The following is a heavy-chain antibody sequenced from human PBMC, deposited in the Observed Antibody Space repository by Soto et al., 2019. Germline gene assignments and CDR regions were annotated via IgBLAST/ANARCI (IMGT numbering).Heavy chain of an antibody. D-gene: IGHD6-13*01. CDR3: ARDSSSYYFDY. J-gene: IGHJ4*02. CDR1: GFTFSSYG. Sequence: GGSLRLSCAASGFTFSSYGMHWVRQAPGKGLEWVAVIWYDGSNKYYADSVKGRFTISRDNSKNTLYLQMNSLRAEDTAVYYCARDSSSYYFDYWGQGTLVTVSS. V-gene: IGHV3-33*01. CDR2: IWYDGSNK.